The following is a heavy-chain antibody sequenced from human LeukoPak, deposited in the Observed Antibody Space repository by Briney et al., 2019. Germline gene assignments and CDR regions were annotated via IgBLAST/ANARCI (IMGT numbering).Heavy chain of an antibody. V-gene: IGHV3-21*01. CDR1: GFTFSSYS. CDR2: ISSSSSYI. D-gene: IGHD7-27*01. Sequence: PGGSLRLSCAASGFTFSSYSMNWARQAPGKGLEWVSSISSSSSYIYYADSVKGRFTISRDNAKNSLYLQMNSLRAEDTAVYYCARITNWGKSLNFDYWGQGTLVTVSS. CDR3: ARITNWGKSLNFDY. J-gene: IGHJ4*02.